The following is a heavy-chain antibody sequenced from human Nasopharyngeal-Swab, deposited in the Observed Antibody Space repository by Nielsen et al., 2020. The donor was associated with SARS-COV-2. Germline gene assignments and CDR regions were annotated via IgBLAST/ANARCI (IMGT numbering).Heavy chain of an antibody. J-gene: IGHJ3*02. V-gene: IGHV3-23*01. CDR1: GFTFSSYA. CDR2: ISGSGGST. CDR3: ARDWGGPDAFDI. D-gene: IGHD3-16*01. Sequence: GESLKISCAASGFTFSSYAMSWVRQAPGKGLEWVSAISGSGGSTYYADSVKGRFTISRDNSKNTLYLQMNSLRAEDTAVYYCARDWGGPDAFDIWGQGTMVTVSS.